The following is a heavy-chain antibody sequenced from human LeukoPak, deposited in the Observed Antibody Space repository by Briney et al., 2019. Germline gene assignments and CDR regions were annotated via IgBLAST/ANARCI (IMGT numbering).Heavy chain of an antibody. CDR2: IIPNSAGT. J-gene: IGHJ4*02. D-gene: IGHD3-22*01. V-gene: IGHV1-2*06. Sequence: ASVKVSCKASGYTFTGYYMHWVRQPPGHGLEWMGRIIPNSAGTNYAQKFQGRVTMTRDTSISTAYMELSRLRSDDTAVYYCARAYYYDSSGSTIYEYYFDYWGQGTLVTVSS. CDR1: GYTFTGYY. CDR3: ARAYYYDSSGSTIYEYYFDY.